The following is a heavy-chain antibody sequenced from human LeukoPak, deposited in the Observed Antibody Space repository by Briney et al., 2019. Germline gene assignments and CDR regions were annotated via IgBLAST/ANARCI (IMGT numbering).Heavy chain of an antibody. D-gene: IGHD4-11*01. CDR2: LSGSADST. J-gene: IGHJ4*02. Sequence: GGSLRLSCATSGFTFTSHAVSWVRQAPGKGLKWVSALSGSADSTYYADSVKGRFIISRDNSNNTVYLQMNSLRAEDTAVYYCARINYNGWDFDYWGQGTLVTVSS. CDR3: ARINYNGWDFDY. CDR1: GFTFTSHA. V-gene: IGHV3-23*01.